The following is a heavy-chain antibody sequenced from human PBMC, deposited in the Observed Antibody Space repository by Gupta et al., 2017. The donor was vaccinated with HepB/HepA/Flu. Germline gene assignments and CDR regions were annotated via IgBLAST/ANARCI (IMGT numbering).Heavy chain of an antibody. J-gene: IGHJ4*02. CDR2: IKSDGRET. CDR3: TRDGYYDSTGYY. D-gene: IGHD3-22*01. CDR1: GFTFSSYW. V-gene: IGHV3-7*01. Sequence: EVQLVESGGGLVQPGGSLRLSCAASGFTFSSYWMGWVRQAPGKGLEWVANIKSDGRETHYVDSVKGRFTISRDNAKNSLYLQMDSLRAEDTAVFYCTRDGYYDSTGYYWGQGTLVTVSS.